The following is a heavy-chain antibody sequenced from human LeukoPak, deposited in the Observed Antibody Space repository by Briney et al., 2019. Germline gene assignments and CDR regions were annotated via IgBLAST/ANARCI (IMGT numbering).Heavy chain of an antibody. J-gene: IGHJ6*02. V-gene: IGHV1-3*01. D-gene: IGHD5-18*01. CDR2: INAGNGNT. Sequence: ASVKVSCTASGYTFTSYAMHWVRQAPGQRLEWMGWINAGNGNTKYSQKFQGRVTITRDTSASTAYMELSSLRSEDTAVYYCARAGYSYGGYYYYGMDVWGQGTTVTVSS. CDR1: GYTFTSYA. CDR3: ARAGYSYGGYYYYGMDV.